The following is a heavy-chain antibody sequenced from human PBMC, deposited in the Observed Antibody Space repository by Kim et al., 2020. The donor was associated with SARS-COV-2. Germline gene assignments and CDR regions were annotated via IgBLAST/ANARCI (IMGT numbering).Heavy chain of an antibody. J-gene: IGHJ6*02. CDR2: IRSKAYGGTT. Sequence: GGSLRLSCTASGFTFGDYAMSWVRQAPGKGLEWVGFIRSKAYGGTTENAASVKGRFTISRDDSKSIAYLQMNSLKTEDTAVYYCTRDVLLGVNDSSGYYYLSYYYYGMDVWGQGTTVTVSS. CDR1: GFTFGDYA. D-gene: IGHD3-22*01. CDR3: TRDVLLGVNDSSGYYYLSYYYYGMDV. V-gene: IGHV3-49*04.